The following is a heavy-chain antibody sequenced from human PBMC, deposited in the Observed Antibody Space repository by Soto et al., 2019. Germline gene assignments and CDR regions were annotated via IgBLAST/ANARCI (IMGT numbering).Heavy chain of an antibody. V-gene: IGHV1-18*04. CDR1: GYPVTRYG. Sequence: GASVTVSCQASGYPVTRYGLRWLRQAPGQELPGIGRISPYNSNTEFAQNVQDRVTMTAEISTSTAYMESRSLRSDDQAVYFCVRDSYSLGVVRWNPDAYNYGMDVWGQGTTVTVSS. D-gene: IGHD3-3*01. J-gene: IGHJ6*02. CDR3: VRDSYSLGVVRWNPDAYNYGMDV. CDR2: ISPYNSNT.